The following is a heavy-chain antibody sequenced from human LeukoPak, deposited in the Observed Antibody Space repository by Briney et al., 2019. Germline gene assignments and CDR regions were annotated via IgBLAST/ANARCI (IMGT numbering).Heavy chain of an antibody. V-gene: IGHV3-21*01. CDR3: AREGGYSRVSGFDC. Sequence: GGSLRLSCAASGFTPSTYSMIWVRQAPGKGLEWVSSISSSGSYTYYADSVQGRFTISRDNAKNSLYLQMNSLRAEDTAVYYCAREGGYSRVSGFDCWGQGTLVTVSS. CDR2: ISSSGSYT. J-gene: IGHJ4*02. CDR1: GFTPSTYS. D-gene: IGHD6-13*01.